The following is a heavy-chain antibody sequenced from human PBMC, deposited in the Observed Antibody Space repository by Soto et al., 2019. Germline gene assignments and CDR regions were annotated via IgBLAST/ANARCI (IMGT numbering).Heavy chain of an antibody. V-gene: IGHV2-5*02. D-gene: IGHD4-17*01. CDR3: AHRTGYGALFDY. J-gene: IGHJ4*02. Sequence: QITLKESGPTLVKPTQTLTLTCTFSGFSLNTNGVSVGWVRQPPGRALEWLALIYWDDDQHYSPSLKSRLTITKDTAKNQVVLTMTNMDPVDTATYDCAHRTGYGALFDYWGQGTLVTVYS. CDR1: GFSLNTNGVS. CDR2: IYWDDDQ.